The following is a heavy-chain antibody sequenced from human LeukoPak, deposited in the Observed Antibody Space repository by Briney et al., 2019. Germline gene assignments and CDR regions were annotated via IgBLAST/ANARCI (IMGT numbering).Heavy chain of an antibody. D-gene: IGHD5-12*01. V-gene: IGHV3-23*01. CDR2: ISGSAYST. CDR1: GFTFSSYA. J-gene: IGHJ4*02. CDR3: AKEAGYSGYDYPDY. Sequence: GGSLRLSCAASGFTFSSYAMSWVRQAPGKGLEWVSGISGSAYSTYYADSVQGRFTISRDNSKNTLYLQMNSLRAEDTAVYYCAKEAGYSGYDYPDYWGLGTLVTVSS.